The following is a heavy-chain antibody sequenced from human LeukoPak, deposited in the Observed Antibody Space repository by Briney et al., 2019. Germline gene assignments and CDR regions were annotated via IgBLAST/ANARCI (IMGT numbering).Heavy chain of an antibody. Sequence: GGSLRLSCAASGFTFDDYAMHWVRQAPGKGLEWVSGISWNSGSIGYADSVKGRFTISRDNAKNSLYLQMNSLRAEDTALYYCAKAPVEQLVGHFQHWGQGTLVTVSS. CDR2: ISWNSGSI. V-gene: IGHV3-9*01. CDR3: AKAPVEQLVGHFQH. J-gene: IGHJ1*01. CDR1: GFTFDDYA. D-gene: IGHD6-13*01.